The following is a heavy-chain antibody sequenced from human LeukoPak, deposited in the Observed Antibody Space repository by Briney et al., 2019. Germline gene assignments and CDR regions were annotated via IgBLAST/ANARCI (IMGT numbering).Heavy chain of an antibody. Sequence: GRSLRLFCAASGFTFSSYGMHWVRQAPGKGLEWVAVISYDGSNKYYADSVKGRFTISRDNSKNTLYLQMNSLRAEDTAVYYCAKLVTGTTWSEYWGQGTLVTVSS. CDR3: AKLVTGTTWSEY. D-gene: IGHD1-20*01. CDR2: ISYDGSNK. J-gene: IGHJ4*02. CDR1: GFTFSSYG. V-gene: IGHV3-30*18.